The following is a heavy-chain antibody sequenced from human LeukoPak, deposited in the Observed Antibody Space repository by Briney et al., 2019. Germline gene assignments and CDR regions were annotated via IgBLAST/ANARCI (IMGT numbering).Heavy chain of an antibody. V-gene: IGHV4-34*01. CDR3: ARGIRYFDWLLLGYYFDY. J-gene: IGHJ4*02. CDR2: INHSGST. D-gene: IGHD3-9*01. Sequence: SETLSLTCAVYGGSFSGYYWSWIRQPPGKGLEWIGEINHSGSTNYNPSLKSRVTISVDTSKNQFSLKLSSVTAADTAVYHSARGIRYFDWLLLGYYFDYWGQGTLVTVSS. CDR1: GGSFSGYY.